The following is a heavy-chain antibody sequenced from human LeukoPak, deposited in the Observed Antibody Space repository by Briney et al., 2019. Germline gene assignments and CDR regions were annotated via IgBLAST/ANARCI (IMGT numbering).Heavy chain of an antibody. CDR2: IYYSGST. Sequence: SETLSLTCTVSGGSISSYYWSWIRQPPGKGLEWIGYIYYSGSTNYSPSLKSRVTISVDTSKNQFSLKLSSVTAADTAVYYCARAVGDYDRINAFDIWGQGTMVTVSS. CDR3: ARAVGDYDRINAFDI. D-gene: IGHD4-17*01. CDR1: GGSISSYY. V-gene: IGHV4-59*01. J-gene: IGHJ3*02.